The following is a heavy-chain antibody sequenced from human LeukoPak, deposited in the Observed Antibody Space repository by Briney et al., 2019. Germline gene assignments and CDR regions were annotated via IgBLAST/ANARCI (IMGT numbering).Heavy chain of an antibody. D-gene: IGHD2-15*01. CDR2: IYYTGST. J-gene: IGHJ4*02. CDR3: ARHTALGLCSGERCHPLDH. Sequence: PSETLSLTCTVSGGSISGYYWSWIRQSPGEGLEWIAYIYYTGSTNYNPSLKSRVTISVDTSKNQLSLMLTSVTAADTAVYYCARHTALGLCSGERCHPLDHWGQGALVTVSS. CDR1: GGSISGYY. V-gene: IGHV4-59*08.